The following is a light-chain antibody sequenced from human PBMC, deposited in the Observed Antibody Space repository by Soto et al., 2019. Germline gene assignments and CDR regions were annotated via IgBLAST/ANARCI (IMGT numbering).Light chain of an antibody. CDR3: QQYGRRIT. J-gene: IGKJ5*01. Sequence: EIVLTPSPVTLSLSPGERATLSCRASPSVSSYLAWSQQKPGQAPRPLIYGASSRATGIPDMFSGSGSGTDFTITISRLEPEDFAVYYCQQYGRRITFGQGTRLEI. CDR1: PSVSSY. CDR2: GAS. V-gene: IGKV3-20*01.